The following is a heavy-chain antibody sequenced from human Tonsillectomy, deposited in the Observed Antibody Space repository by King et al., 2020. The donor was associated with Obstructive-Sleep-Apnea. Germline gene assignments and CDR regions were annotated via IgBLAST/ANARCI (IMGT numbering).Heavy chain of an antibody. CDR1: GFTFNNYG. Sequence: QLVQSGGGVVQPGRSLRLSCAASGFTFNNYGMHWVRQAPGQGLEWVAFIRYDGIDAYYADSVKGRFTISRDNSENTLYLQMNSLRAEDTAVFYCAKDGAWFGEKYYFDYWGQGTLVTVSS. D-gene: IGHD3-10*01. J-gene: IGHJ4*02. CDR2: IRYDGIDA. CDR3: AKDGAWFGEKYYFDY. V-gene: IGHV3-30*02.